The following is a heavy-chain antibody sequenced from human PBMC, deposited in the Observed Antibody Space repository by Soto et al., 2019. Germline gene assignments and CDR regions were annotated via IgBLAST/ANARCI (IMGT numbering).Heavy chain of an antibody. V-gene: IGHV4-39*01. J-gene: IGHJ4*02. CDR2: IDYNGVT. D-gene: IGHD2-15*01. Sequence: PSETLSLTCTVSGGSIYRSGYYWGWIRQPPGRGLEWIGNIDYNGVTYSNPFLKSRVTISRDTSKNQFSLKLTSVTAADTALYYCGKVLVGATGHTDSDSWGPRTLVTVSS. CDR3: GKVLVGATGHTDSDS. CDR1: GGSIYRSGYY.